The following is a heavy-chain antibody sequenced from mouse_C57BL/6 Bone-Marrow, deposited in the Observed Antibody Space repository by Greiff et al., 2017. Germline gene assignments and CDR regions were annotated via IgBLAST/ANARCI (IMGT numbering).Heavy chain of an antibody. V-gene: IGHV5-9-1*02. J-gene: IGHJ4*01. CDR3: TRGRYYSNFFYYAMDY. CDR2: ISSGGDYI. CDR1: GFTFSSYA. Sequence: EVKLQESGEGLVKPGGSLKLSCAASGFTFSSYAMSWVRQTPEKRLEWVAYISSGGDYIYYADTVTGRFTISRDNARNTLYLQMSSLKSEDTAMYYCTRGRYYSNFFYYAMDYWGQGTSVTVSS. D-gene: IGHD2-5*01.